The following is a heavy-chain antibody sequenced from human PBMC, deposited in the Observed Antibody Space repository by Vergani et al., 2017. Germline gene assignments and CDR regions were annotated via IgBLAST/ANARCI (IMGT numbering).Heavy chain of an antibody. CDR3: ARAVSATVGDPPGY. D-gene: IGHD4-23*01. CDR2: IGTAGDT. J-gene: IGHJ4*02. CDR1: GFTVSSYD. V-gene: IGHV3-13*01. Sequence: EVQLMESGGGWAQPGRSLRLSCAASGFTVSSYDMHWVRQATGKGLEWVSAIGTAGDTYYPGSVKGRFTISRENATNSLYLQMNSLRAGDTAIYYCARAVSATVGDPPGYWGQGTLVTVSS.